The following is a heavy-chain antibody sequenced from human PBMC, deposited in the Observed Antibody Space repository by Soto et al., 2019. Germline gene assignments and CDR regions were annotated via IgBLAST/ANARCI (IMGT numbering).Heavy chain of an antibody. D-gene: IGHD6-19*01. CDR1: GFTFDDYA. CDR3: AKDTGWRGIAVAGTYFDY. V-gene: IGHV3-9*01. Sequence: PGGSLRLSCAASGFTFDDYAMHWVRQAPGKGLEWVSGISWNSGSIGYADSVKGRFTISRDNAKNSLYLQTNSLRAEDTALYYCAKDTGWRGIAVAGTYFDYWGQGTLVTLSS. CDR2: ISWNSGSI. J-gene: IGHJ4*02.